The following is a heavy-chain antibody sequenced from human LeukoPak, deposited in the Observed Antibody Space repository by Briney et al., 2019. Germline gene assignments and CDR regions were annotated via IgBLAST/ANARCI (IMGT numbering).Heavy chain of an antibody. J-gene: IGHJ6*02. Sequence: GGSLRLSCAASGFTFSDYYMSWIRQAPGKGLEWVSYISSSGSTIYYADSVKGRFTISRDNSKNTLYLQMNSLRAEDTAVYYCAKLGSTSCYYDYYGMDVWGQGTTVTVSS. CDR3: AKLGSTSCYYDYYGMDV. D-gene: IGHD2-2*01. V-gene: IGHV3-11*01. CDR2: ISSSGSTI. CDR1: GFTFSDYY.